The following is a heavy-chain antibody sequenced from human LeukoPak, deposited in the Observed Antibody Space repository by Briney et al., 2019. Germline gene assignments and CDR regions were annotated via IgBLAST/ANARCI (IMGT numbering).Heavy chain of an antibody. D-gene: IGHD5-12*01. CDR1: GGTFSSYA. CDR3: ARGLFGVDMRYYYYMDV. Sequence: HGSSVKVSCKASGGTFSSYAISWVRQAPGQGLEWMGGIIPIFGTANYAQKFQGRVTITADESTSTAYMELSSLRSEDTAVYYCARGLFGVDMRYYYYMDVWGKGTTVTISS. V-gene: IGHV1-69*01. CDR2: IIPIFGTA. J-gene: IGHJ6*03.